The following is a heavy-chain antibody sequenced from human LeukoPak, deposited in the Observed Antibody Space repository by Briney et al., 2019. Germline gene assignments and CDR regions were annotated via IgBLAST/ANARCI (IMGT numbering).Heavy chain of an antibody. CDR2: IYPGDSDT. V-gene: IGHV5-51*01. Sequence: GESLKISCKGSGFKFTSYWIAWVRQMPGKGLEWMGIIYPGDSDTRYSPSFQGQVTISADKSISTAYLQWSSLKASDTAMYYCARQPSGWYDLTDDAFDIWGQGTMVTVSS. CDR1: GFKFTSYW. J-gene: IGHJ3*02. D-gene: IGHD6-19*01. CDR3: ARQPSGWYDLTDDAFDI.